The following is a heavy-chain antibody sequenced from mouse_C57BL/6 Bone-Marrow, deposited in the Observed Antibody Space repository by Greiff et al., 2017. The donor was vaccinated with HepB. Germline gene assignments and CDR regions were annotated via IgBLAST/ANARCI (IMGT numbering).Heavy chain of an antibody. CDR3: ARVRYYGSSHWYFDV. Sequence: EVMLVESEGGLVQPGSSMKLSCTASGFTFSDYYMAWVRQVPEKGLEWVANINYDGSSTYYLDSLKSRFIISRDNAKNILYLQMSSLKSEDTATYYCARVRYYGSSHWYFDVWGTGTTVTVSS. D-gene: IGHD1-1*01. CDR1: GFTFSDYY. V-gene: IGHV5-16*01. J-gene: IGHJ1*03. CDR2: INYDGSST.